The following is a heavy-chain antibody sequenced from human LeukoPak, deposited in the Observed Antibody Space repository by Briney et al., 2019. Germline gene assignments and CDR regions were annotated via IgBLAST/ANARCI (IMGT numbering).Heavy chain of an antibody. CDR3: AKGQRAVAGLRSDY. CDR2: ISGSGGST. CDR1: GFTFSSYA. D-gene: IGHD6-19*01. J-gene: IGHJ4*02. V-gene: IGHV3-23*01. Sequence: PGGSLRLSCAASGFTFSSYAMSWLRQAPGKGLEWVSAISGSGGSTYYADSVKGRFTISRDNSKNTLYLQMNSLRAEDTAVYYCAKGQRAVAGLRSDYWGQGTLVTVSS.